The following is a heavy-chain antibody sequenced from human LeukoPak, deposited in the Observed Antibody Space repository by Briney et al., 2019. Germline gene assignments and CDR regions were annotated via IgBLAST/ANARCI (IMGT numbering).Heavy chain of an antibody. CDR3: ARAYCGGDCYSNWFDP. CDR2: INPNSGGT. V-gene: IGHV1-2*02. J-gene: IGHJ5*02. D-gene: IGHD2-21*02. CDR1: GYTFTGYY. Sequence: GASVKVSCKASGYTFTGYYMHWVRQAPGQGLEWMGWINPNSGGTNYAQKFQGRVTMTRDTSISTAYMELSRLGSDDTAVYYCARAYCGGDCYSNWFDPWGQGTLVTVSS.